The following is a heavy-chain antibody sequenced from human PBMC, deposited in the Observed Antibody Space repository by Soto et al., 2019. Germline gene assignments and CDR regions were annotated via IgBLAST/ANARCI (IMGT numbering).Heavy chain of an antibody. V-gene: IGHV3-21*01. CDR1: GFTFSSYS. D-gene: IGHD6-13*01. Sequence: GGSLRLSCAASGFTFSSYSMNWVRQAPGKGLEWVSSISSSSSYIYYADSVKGRFTISRDNAKNSLYLQMNSLRAEDTAVYYCARGPGIPTAGTVDYWGQGTLVTVSS. J-gene: IGHJ4*02. CDR3: ARGPGIPTAGTVDY. CDR2: ISSSSSYI.